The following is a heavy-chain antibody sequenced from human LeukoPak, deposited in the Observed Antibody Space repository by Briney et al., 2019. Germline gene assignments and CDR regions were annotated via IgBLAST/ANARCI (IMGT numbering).Heavy chain of an antibody. CDR2: ISYDGSNK. Sequence: GGSLRLSCAASGFTFSSYGMHWVRQAPGKGLEWVAVISYDGSNKYYADSVKGRFTISRDNSKNTLYLQMNSLRAEDTAVYYCAKATQLWFPYYYGMDVWGQGTTVTVSS. D-gene: IGHD5-18*01. CDR3: AKATQLWFPYYYGMDV. CDR1: GFTFSSYG. V-gene: IGHV3-30*18. J-gene: IGHJ6*02.